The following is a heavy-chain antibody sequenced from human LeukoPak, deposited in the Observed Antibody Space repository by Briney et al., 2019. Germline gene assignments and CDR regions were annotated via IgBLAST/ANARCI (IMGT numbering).Heavy chain of an antibody. CDR3: AKSSGSGFDH. D-gene: IGHD1-26*01. V-gene: IGHV3-30*02. Sequence: GGSLRLSCGASGFTFSAHDMRWVRQAPGKGLEWVTFIRCDGSHKYYVDSVRGRFTISRDNSKSTVSLQMNSLRVEDTAVYYCAKSSGSGFDHWGQGTLVTVSS. CDR2: IRCDGSHK. J-gene: IGHJ4*02. CDR1: GFTFSAHD.